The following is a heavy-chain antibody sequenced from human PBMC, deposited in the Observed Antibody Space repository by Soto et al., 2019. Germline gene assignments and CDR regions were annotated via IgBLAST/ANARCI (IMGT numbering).Heavy chain of an antibody. CDR3: ARSASGSYPVGDVGYYYGMDV. CDR1: GGTFSSYA. V-gene: IGHV1-69*01. CDR2: IIPIFGTA. Sequence: QVQLVQSGAEVKKPGSSVKVSCKASGGTFSSYAISWVRQAPGQGLEWMGGIIPIFGTANYAQKFQGRVTITADESTSTAYMELSSLRSEDTAVYYCARSASGSYPVGDVGYYYGMDVWGQGTTVTVSS. D-gene: IGHD1-26*01. J-gene: IGHJ6*02.